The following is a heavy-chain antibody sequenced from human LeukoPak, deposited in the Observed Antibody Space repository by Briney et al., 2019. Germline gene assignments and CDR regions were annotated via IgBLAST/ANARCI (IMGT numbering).Heavy chain of an antibody. CDR2: VNEDGSEK. D-gene: IGHD3-16*01. V-gene: IGHV3-7*05. CDR3: ARGFAWLDN. J-gene: IGHJ5*02. Sequence: GESLRLSCEVSGFTFRTYWMTWVRMAPGKGLKWVASVNEDGSEKYLVDSVNGRFTISRDNAKSSLFLQLHSLGAEDTAVYYCARGFAWLDNWGQGTRVTVFS. CDR1: GFTFRTYW.